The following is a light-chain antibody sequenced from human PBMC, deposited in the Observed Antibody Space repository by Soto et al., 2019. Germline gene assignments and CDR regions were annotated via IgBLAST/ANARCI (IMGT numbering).Light chain of an antibody. CDR3: ASYAGTSKV. Sequence: QSVLTQPPSASGSPGQSVAISCTGTSSDIGGYDSVSWYQQYPGEVPRLLISDVSERPSGVPDRFSGSKSGNTASLTISVLQAEDEADYYCASYAGTSKVFGTGTKLTVL. V-gene: IGLV2-8*01. CDR2: DVS. CDR1: SSDIGGYDS. J-gene: IGLJ1*01.